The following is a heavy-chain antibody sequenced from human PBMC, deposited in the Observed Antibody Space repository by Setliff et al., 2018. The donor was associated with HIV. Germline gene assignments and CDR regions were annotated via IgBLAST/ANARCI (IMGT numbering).Heavy chain of an antibody. V-gene: IGHV4-4*09. J-gene: IGHJ4*02. CDR2: IYTSGST. Sequence: SETLSLTCTVSGGSISSYYWSWIRQPPGKGLEWIGYIYTSGSTNFNPPLQSRVTISVDTSKNQFSLKLSSVTAADTAVYYCARGLSFYDPGGFDYWGQGTLVTVSS. D-gene: IGHD3-22*01. CDR1: GGSISSYY. CDR3: ARGLSFYDPGGFDY.